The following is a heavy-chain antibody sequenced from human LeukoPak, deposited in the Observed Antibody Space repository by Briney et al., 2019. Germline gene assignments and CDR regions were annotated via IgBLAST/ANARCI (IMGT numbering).Heavy chain of an antibody. J-gene: IGHJ4*02. D-gene: IGHD5-18*01. Sequence: GGSLRLSCAASGFTFSSYSINWVRQAPGKGLEWVSSISSSSSYIYYADSVKGRFTISRDNAKNSLYLQMNSLRAEDTAVYYCARGGYSYGLQGYWGQGTLVTVSS. CDR3: ARGGYSYGLQGY. CDR2: ISSSSSYI. CDR1: GFTFSSYS. V-gene: IGHV3-21*01.